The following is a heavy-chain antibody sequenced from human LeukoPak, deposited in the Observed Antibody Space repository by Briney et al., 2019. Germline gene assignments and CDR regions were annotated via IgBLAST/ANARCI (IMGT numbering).Heavy chain of an antibody. Sequence: TGGSLRLSCAASGFTFSSYGMHWVRQAPGKGLEWVAVISYDGSNKYYADSVKGRFTISRDNSKNTLYLQMNSLRAEDTAVYYCARELLWFGGFDYWGQGTLVTVSS. J-gene: IGHJ4*02. CDR1: GFTFSSYG. D-gene: IGHD3-10*01. CDR3: ARELLWFGGFDY. CDR2: ISYDGSNK. V-gene: IGHV3-30*03.